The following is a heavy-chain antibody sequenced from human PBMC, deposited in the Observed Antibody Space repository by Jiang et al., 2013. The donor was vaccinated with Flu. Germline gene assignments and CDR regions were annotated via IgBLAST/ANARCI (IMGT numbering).Heavy chain of an antibody. V-gene: IGHV3-33*06. Sequence: VQLVESGGGAVQPGRSLRLSCAASGFSFSYSGMHWVRQAPGKGLEWVAVIWYDGRTKFYIDSVKGRFTISRDNSKNTLYLQMNSLRAEDTAVYYCAKDRHTSYYYNYYGMDVWGRGTTVTVSS. CDR1: GFSFSYSG. CDR3: AKDRHTSYYYNYYGMDV. D-gene: IGHD2/OR15-2a*01. J-gene: IGHJ6*02. CDR2: IWYDGRTK.